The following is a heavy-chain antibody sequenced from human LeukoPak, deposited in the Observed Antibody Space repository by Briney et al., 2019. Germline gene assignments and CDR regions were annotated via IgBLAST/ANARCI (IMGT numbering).Heavy chain of an antibody. Sequence: ASVRVSCKASGGTFSSYAISWVRQAPGQGLEWMGRIIPILGIANYAQKFQGRVTITADKSTSTAYMELSSLRSEDTAVYYCARGPARRSYYDFWSGYHPVDWFDPWGQGTLVTVSS. D-gene: IGHD3-3*01. CDR3: ARGPARRSYYDFWSGYHPVDWFDP. V-gene: IGHV1-69*04. CDR1: GGTFSSYA. J-gene: IGHJ5*02. CDR2: IIPILGIA.